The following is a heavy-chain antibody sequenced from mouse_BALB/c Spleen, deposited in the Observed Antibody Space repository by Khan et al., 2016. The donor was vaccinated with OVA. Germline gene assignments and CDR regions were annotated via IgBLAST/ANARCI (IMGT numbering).Heavy chain of an antibody. CDR3: TRSSCYGSSWYFDV. Sequence: VQLKQSGTVLARPGASVKMSCKASGYSFTSYWMHWVKQRPGQGLEWIGAIYPGNSDTSYNQKFKGKAKLTAVTSASTAFMELSSLTNEDSAVYSCTRSSCYGSSWYFDVWGAGTTVTVSS. V-gene: IGHV1-5*01. J-gene: IGHJ1*01. D-gene: IGHD1-1*01. CDR2: IYPGNSDT. CDR1: GYSFTSYW.